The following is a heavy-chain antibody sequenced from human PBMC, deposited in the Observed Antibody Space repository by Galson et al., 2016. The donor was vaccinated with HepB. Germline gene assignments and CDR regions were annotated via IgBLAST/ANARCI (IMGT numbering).Heavy chain of an antibody. CDR3: ATLAVAGPTDTDY. J-gene: IGHJ4*02. V-gene: IGHV4-59*08. CDR1: SGSINTYY. D-gene: IGHD6-19*01. Sequence: LSLTCSVSSGSINTYYWSWIRQPPGKGLEWIGTIYNNGGTDYNPSLRGRITISVDTPKDQFSLKLSSVTAADTAVYYCATLAVAGPTDTDYWGQGTRVTVSS. CDR2: IYNNGGT.